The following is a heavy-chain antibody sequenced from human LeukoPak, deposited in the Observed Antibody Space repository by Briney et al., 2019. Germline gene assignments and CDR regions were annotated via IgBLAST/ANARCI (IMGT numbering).Heavy chain of an antibody. Sequence: GGSLRLSCAASGFTFNTYGMHWVRQAPGKGLEWVAVISYDASNKNYADPVKGRFTISRDYSKNTVYLQMNSLRAEDTAVYFCAKGVGGYTIGYYFGYWGQGTPVTVSS. CDR1: GFTFNTYG. D-gene: IGHD5-18*01. CDR3: AKGVGGYTIGYYFGY. V-gene: IGHV3-30*18. J-gene: IGHJ4*02. CDR2: ISYDASNK.